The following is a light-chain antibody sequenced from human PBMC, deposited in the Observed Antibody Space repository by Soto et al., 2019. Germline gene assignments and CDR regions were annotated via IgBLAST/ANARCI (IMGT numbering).Light chain of an antibody. CDR3: CSYAATDVV. CDR2: DVS. Sequence: QSALTQPRSVSGSPGQSVTISCTGTSSDVGGYNYVSWYQQHPGKAPKVMIYDVSKRPSGVPDRFSGSKSGNTASLTISGVQAEDEADYYCCSYAATDVVFGGGTKVTVL. CDR1: SSDVGGYNY. J-gene: IGLJ2*01. V-gene: IGLV2-11*01.